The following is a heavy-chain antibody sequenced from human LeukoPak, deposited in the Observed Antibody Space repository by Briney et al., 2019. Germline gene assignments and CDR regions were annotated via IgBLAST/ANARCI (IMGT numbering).Heavy chain of an antibody. J-gene: IGHJ5*02. CDR2: ISSVNYI. CDR1: GFSFSTYT. Sequence: PGGSLRLSCAASGFSFSTYTMNWVRQAPGKGLEWVASISSVNYIYYADSVKGRFTISRDDAKSSLYLQMNSLRVEDTAVYYCAREWWAAGASGPWGQGTLVTVSS. V-gene: IGHV3-21*06. D-gene: IGHD2-15*01. CDR3: AREWWAAGASGP.